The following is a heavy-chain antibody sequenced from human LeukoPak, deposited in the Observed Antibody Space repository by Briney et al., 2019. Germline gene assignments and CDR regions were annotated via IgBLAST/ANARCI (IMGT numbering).Heavy chain of an antibody. J-gene: IGHJ4*02. CDR1: GFTFDDYG. CDR3: ARDLGGSYRPYYFDY. V-gene: IGHV3-20*04. Sequence: GGSLRLSCAASGFTFDDYGMSWVRQAPGKGLEWVSGINWNGGSTGYADSVKGRFTISRDNAKNSLYLQMNSLRAEDTALYYGARDLGGSYRPYYFDYWGQGTVVTVSS. CDR2: INWNGGST. D-gene: IGHD1-26*01.